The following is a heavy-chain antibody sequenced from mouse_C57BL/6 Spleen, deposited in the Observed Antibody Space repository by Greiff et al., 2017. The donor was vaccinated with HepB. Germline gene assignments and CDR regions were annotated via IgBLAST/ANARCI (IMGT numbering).Heavy chain of an antibody. V-gene: IGHV2-4*01. CDR1: GFSLTSYG. J-gene: IGHJ1*03. Sequence: QVQLQQSGPGLVQPSQSLSITCTVSGFSLTSYGVHWVRQPPGKGLEWLGVIWSGGSTDYNAAFISRLSISKDNSTSQVFFKMNSLQADDTAIYYCATHWDEGYFDVWGTGTTVTVSS. CDR2: IWSGGST. CDR3: ATHWDEGYFDV. D-gene: IGHD4-1*01.